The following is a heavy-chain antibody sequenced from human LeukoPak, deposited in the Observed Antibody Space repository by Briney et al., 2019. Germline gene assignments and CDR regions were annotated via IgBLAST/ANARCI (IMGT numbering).Heavy chain of an antibody. Sequence: GGSLRLSCAASGFTFSSYGMHWVRQAPGKGLEWVAVIWYDGSNKYYADSVKGRFTISRDNSKNTLYLQMNSLRAEDTAVYYCARPATVVNLADAFDIWGQGTMVTVSS. J-gene: IGHJ3*02. D-gene: IGHD4-23*01. V-gene: IGHV3-33*01. CDR2: IWYDGSNK. CDR1: GFTFSSYG. CDR3: ARPATVVNLADAFDI.